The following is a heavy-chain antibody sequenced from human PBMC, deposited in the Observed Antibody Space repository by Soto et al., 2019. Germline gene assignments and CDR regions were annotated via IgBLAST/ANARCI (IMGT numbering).Heavy chain of an antibody. CDR3: ARDNYYGMDV. V-gene: IGHV4-61*01. Sequence: QVQLQESGPGLVKPSETLSLTCTVSGGSVSSGSYYWSWIRQPPGKGLEWIGYIYYSGSNNYNPSHKSRVTISVDTSKNQFSLKLSSVTAADTAVYYCARDNYYGMDVWGQGTTVTVSS. CDR2: IYYSGSN. CDR1: GGSVSSGSYY. J-gene: IGHJ6*02.